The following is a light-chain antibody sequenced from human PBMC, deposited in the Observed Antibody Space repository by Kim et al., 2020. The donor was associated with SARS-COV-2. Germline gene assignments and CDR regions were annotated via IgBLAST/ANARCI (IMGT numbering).Light chain of an antibody. CDR3: SSYRSRSTYV. V-gene: IGLV2-14*03. CDR1: SSDVGGYNY. J-gene: IGLJ1*01. Sequence: GQSITISCTGTSSDVGGYNYVSWHQQHPGKAPKLIIYDVSNRPSGVANRFSGSKSANTASLTISGLQAEDEADYYCSSYRSRSTYVFGTGTKVTVL. CDR2: DVS.